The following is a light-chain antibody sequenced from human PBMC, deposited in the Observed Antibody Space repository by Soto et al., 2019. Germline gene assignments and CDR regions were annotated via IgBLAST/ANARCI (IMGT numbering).Light chain of an antibody. V-gene: IGLV1-36*01. CDR3: AAWDDSMNGVV. Sequence: QSVLTQPPSVSEAPRQRVTISCSGSSSNIGYNAVNWYQQLPGKAPKLLIYNDDLLPSGVSDRFSGSKSGTSASLAISGLQSEDEAEYYCAAWDDSMNGVVFGGGTKLTVL. CDR2: NDD. CDR1: SSNIGYNA. J-gene: IGLJ2*01.